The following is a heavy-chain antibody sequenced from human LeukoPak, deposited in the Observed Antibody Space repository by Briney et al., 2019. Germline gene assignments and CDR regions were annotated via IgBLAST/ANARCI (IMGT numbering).Heavy chain of an antibody. CDR1: GFTFSSYS. J-gene: IGHJ4*02. CDR2: ISSSSTYI. D-gene: IGHD2-2*02. V-gene: IGHV3-21*01. Sequence: GGSLRLSCAASGFTFSSYSMNWVRQAPGKGLEWVSSISSSSTYIYYADSLKGRFTISRDNAKNSLSLQMNSLRAEDTAVYYCARDTHCSSTSCYNAFDIWGQGTLVTVSS. CDR3: ARDTHCSSTSCYNAFDI.